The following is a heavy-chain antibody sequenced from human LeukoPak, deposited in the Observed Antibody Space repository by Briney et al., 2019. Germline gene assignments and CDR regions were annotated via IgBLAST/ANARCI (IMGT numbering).Heavy chain of an antibody. CDR2: TSSDLNVK. CDR3: AREVIAAGYY. J-gene: IGHJ4*02. Sequence: GGSLRLSCAASGLTFRNYVIHWVRQAPGKGLEWVAVTSSDLNVKLYADSVKGRFTISRDNSKNTLFLQMNSLRAEDTAVYYCAREVIAAGYYWGQGTLVTVSS. CDR1: GLTFRNYV. D-gene: IGHD6-25*01. V-gene: IGHV3-30-3*01.